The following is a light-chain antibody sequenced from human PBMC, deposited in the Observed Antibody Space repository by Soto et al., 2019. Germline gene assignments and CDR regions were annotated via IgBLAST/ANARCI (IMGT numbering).Light chain of an antibody. CDR3: QHYNSYSEA. V-gene: IGKV1-5*03. Sequence: DIQMTQSPSTLSGSVGDRVTITCRASQTISSWLAWYQQKPGKAPKLLIYKASTLKSGVPSTFSGSRSGTESTLTISSLQPDDFATYYCQHYNSYSEAFGQGTKVELK. J-gene: IGKJ1*01. CDR1: QTISSW. CDR2: KAS.